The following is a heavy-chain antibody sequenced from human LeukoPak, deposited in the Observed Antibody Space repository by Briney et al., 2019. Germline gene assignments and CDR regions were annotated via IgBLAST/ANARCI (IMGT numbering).Heavy chain of an antibody. D-gene: IGHD3-22*01. Sequence: EASVKVSCKASGGTFSSYAISWVRQAPGQGLEWMGGIIPIFGTANYAQKFQGRVTITADESTSTAYMELSSLRSEDTAVYYCAKEVYYYDSSGYSMYYYGMDVWGQGTTVTVSS. CDR2: IIPIFGTA. J-gene: IGHJ6*02. CDR1: GGTFSSYA. V-gene: IGHV1-69*13. CDR3: AKEVYYYDSSGYSMYYYGMDV.